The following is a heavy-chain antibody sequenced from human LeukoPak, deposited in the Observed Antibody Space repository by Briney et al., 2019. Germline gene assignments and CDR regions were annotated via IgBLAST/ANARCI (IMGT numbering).Heavy chain of an antibody. CDR2: INPNSGNA. Sequence: ASVKVSCKASGHTFSDYDINWVRQATGQGLEWMGWINPNSGNAGYAQKFQGRVTMTKNTSISTAYMELSSLRSEDTAVYYCARALAWGGSSYSYYYMDVWDKGTTVTVSS. D-gene: IGHD1-26*01. CDR1: GHTFSDYD. V-gene: IGHV1-8*01. J-gene: IGHJ6*03. CDR3: ARALAWGGSSYSYYYMDV.